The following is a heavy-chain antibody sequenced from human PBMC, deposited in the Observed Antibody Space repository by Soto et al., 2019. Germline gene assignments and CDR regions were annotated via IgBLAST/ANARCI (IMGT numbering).Heavy chain of an antibody. D-gene: IGHD3-16*01. V-gene: IGHV4-39*01. CDR2: MYYSGST. Sequence: QLQLQESGPGLVKPSETLSLTCTVSGDSISSSNYYWGWIRQPPGKGLEWIVSMYYSGSTFYNSYLKSRVTISVDTSKNQFSLTVSSVTAADTAVYYCARHGAWAPLDYWGQGTLVTVSS. CDR3: ARHGAWAPLDY. J-gene: IGHJ4*02. CDR1: GDSISSSNYY.